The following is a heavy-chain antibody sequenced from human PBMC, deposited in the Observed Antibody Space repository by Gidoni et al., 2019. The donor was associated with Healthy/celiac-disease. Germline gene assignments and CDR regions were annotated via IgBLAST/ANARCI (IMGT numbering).Heavy chain of an antibody. V-gene: IGHV1-46*01. CDR3: ARGGYCSSTSCYSPFDY. CDR2: INPSGGST. Sequence: QVQLVQSGAELKKPGASVKVSCKASGYTFPSYYMHWVRQAPGQGLEWMGIINPSGGSTSYAQKFQGRVTMTRDTSTSTVYMELSRLRSEDTAVYYCARGGYCSSTSCYSPFDYWGQGTLVTVSS. CDR1: GYTFPSYY. J-gene: IGHJ4*02. D-gene: IGHD2-2*01.